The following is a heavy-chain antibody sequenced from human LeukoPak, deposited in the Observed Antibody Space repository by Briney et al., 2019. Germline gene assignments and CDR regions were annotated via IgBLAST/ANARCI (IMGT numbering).Heavy chain of an antibody. D-gene: IGHD3-10*01. CDR1: GGSISSYY. CDR2: IYYSGST. V-gene: IGHV4-59*01. CDR3: ARLYGSGSYYYYYYGMDV. J-gene: IGHJ6*02. Sequence: SETLSLTCTVSGGSISSYYWSWIRQPPGKGPEWLGYIYYSGSTNYNPSLKSRVTISVDTSKNQFSLKLSSVTAADTAVYYCARLYGSGSYYYYYYGMDVWGQGTTVTVSS.